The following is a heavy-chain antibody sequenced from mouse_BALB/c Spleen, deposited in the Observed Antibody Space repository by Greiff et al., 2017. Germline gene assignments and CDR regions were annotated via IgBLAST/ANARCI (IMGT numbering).Heavy chain of an antibody. V-gene: IGHV5-6-5*01. CDR3: ARGRGVVVYYYAMDY. CDR2: ISSGGST. D-gene: IGHD1-1*01. J-gene: IGHJ4*01. Sequence: EVKLVESGGGLVKPGGSLKLSCAASGFTFSSYAMSWVRQTPEKRLEWVASISSGGSTYYPDSVKGRFTISRDNARNILYLQMSSLRSEDTAMYYCARGRGVVVYYYAMDYWGQGTSVTVSS. CDR1: GFTFSSYA.